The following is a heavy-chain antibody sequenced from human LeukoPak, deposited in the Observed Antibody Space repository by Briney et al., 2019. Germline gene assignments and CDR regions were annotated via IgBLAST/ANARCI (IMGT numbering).Heavy chain of an antibody. Sequence: PSQTLSLTCTVSGGSISSGDYYWSWIRQPPGKGLEWIGYIYYSGSTYYNPSLKSRVTISVDTSKNQFSLKLSSVTAADTAVYYCARDMNGGSYYFDYWGQGTLVTVSS. CDR3: ARDMNGGSYYFDY. CDR1: GGSISSGDYY. J-gene: IGHJ4*02. CDR2: IYYSGST. V-gene: IGHV4-30-4*01. D-gene: IGHD1-26*01.